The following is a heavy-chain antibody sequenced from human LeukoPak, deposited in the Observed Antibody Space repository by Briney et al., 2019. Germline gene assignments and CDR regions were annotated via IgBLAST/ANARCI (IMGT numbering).Heavy chain of an antibody. CDR3: ARDGRGYSHGSYGTFFDY. D-gene: IGHD5-18*01. Sequence: SGGSLRLSCAASGFTFSRYGMNWVRQAPGQGLEWVGVISYDGSNKYYADSVKGRITISRDNSKNTLYLQMNSLRADDTAVYYCARDGRGYSHGSYGTFFDYWGQGTLVTVSS. CDR2: ISYDGSNK. J-gene: IGHJ4*02. V-gene: IGHV3-30-3*01. CDR1: GFTFSRYG.